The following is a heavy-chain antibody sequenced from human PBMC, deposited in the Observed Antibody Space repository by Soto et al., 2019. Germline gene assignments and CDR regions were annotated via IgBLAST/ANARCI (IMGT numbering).Heavy chain of an antibody. Sequence: QVQLQESGPGLVKPSETLSLTCTVSGGSISSYYWSWIRQPPGKGLEWIGYIYYSGSTNYTPSLKSRVTVSVDTSNNQCSLKLSSVTAADTAVYYCARSYRRYCSGGSCYSYYYYYMDVWGKGTTVTVSS. CDR2: IYYSGST. CDR1: GGSISSYY. D-gene: IGHD2-15*01. CDR3: ARSYRRYCSGGSCYSYYYYYMDV. V-gene: IGHV4-59*01. J-gene: IGHJ6*03.